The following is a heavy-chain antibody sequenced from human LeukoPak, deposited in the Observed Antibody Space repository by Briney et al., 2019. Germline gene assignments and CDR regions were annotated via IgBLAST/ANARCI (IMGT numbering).Heavy chain of an antibody. V-gene: IGHV3-33*01. CDR3: ARDKDIVVVPAAPTPNWFDP. Sequence: PGGSMRLSCAASGFTFSSYGMHWVRQAPGRGLEWVAVIWYDGSNKYYADSVKGRFTISRDNAKNSLYLQMNSLRAEDTAVYYCARDKDIVVVPAAPTPNWFDPWGQGTLVTVSS. CDR1: GFTFSSYG. CDR2: IWYDGSNK. D-gene: IGHD2-2*01. J-gene: IGHJ5*02.